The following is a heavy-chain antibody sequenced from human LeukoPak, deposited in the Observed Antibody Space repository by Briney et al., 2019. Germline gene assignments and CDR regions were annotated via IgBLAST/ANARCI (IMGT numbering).Heavy chain of an antibody. V-gene: IGHV3-7*03. Sequence: GGSLRLSCTVSGFIFSDFSMSWVRQAPGKGLEWVAKMSEDGNEIFYVDSVKGRFTISRDNTKNSLYLQMNSLRAEDTAVYHCARDPGPYGDQQLDYWGQGTLVTVSS. CDR3: ARDPGPYGDQQLDY. D-gene: IGHD4-17*01. J-gene: IGHJ4*02. CDR1: GFIFSDFS. CDR2: MSEDGNEI.